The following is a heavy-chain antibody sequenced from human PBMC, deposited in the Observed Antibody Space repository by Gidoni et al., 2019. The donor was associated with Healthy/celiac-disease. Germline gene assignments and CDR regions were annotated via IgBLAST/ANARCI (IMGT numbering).Heavy chain of an antibody. CDR3: AKDEKYYDILTGYPDGPFDY. CDR1: GFTFSSYA. CDR2: ISGSGGST. Sequence: EVQLLESGGGLVQPGGSLRLSCAASGFTFSSYAMSWVRQAPGKGLEWVSAISGSGGSTYYADSVKGRFTISRDNSKNTLYLQMNSLRAEDTAVYYCAKDEKYYDILTGYPDGPFDYWGQGTLVTVSS. V-gene: IGHV3-23*01. J-gene: IGHJ4*02. D-gene: IGHD3-9*01.